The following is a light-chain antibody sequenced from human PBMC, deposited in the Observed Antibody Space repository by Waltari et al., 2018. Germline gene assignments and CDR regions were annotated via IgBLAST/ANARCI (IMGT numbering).Light chain of an antibody. CDR1: QSVYNF. V-gene: IGKV3-11*01. CDR2: EAS. J-gene: IGKJ4*01. CDR3: QQRANWPPLT. Sequence: EVVLTQSPATLSLSPGERATLSCRASQSVYNFLAWYQQKPGQAPRLLIYEASQRATGIAARCSGSGAGTDFTLTISSLEPEDAAVYYCQQRANWPPLTFGGGTKVEIK.